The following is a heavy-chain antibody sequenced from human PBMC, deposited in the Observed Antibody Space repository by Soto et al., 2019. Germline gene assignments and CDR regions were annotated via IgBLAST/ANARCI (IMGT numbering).Heavy chain of an antibody. CDR1: GYTFSRYY. CDR3: ARDQDGSGSYYFNWFDP. Sequence: QVQLVQSGAEVKKPGASVKVSCKASGYTFSRYYMHWVRLAPGQGLEWMGIINPSGGSTSYAQKFQGRVTLTRDTSTSTAYMELSSLKSEDTAVYYCARDQDGSGSYYFNWFDPWGQGTLVTVSS. V-gene: IGHV1-46*01. CDR2: INPSGGST. D-gene: IGHD3-10*01. J-gene: IGHJ5*02.